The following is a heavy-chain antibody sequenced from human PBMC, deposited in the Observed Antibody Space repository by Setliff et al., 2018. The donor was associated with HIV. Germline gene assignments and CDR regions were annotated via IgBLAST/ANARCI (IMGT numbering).Heavy chain of an antibody. CDR3: ATFYNSGSLTSFDY. J-gene: IGHJ4*02. Sequence: RASVKVSCKASGYTLAGYFMHCVRQAPGQGLEWMGWINPNSGGTNYAQKFQGRVTMTRDTSISTAYLDLSRLRSDDTAVYYCATFYNSGSLTSFDYWGQGTVVTVSS. CDR1: GYTLAGYF. CDR2: INPNSGGT. V-gene: IGHV1-2*02. D-gene: IGHD3-10*01.